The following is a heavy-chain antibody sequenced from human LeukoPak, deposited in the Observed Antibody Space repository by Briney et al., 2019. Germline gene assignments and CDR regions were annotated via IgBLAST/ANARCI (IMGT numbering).Heavy chain of an antibody. J-gene: IGHJ4*02. CDR1: GYTFTSYG. CDR2: ISAHNGNT. CDR3: ARGSVVVPAAKYDY. V-gene: IGHV1-18*01. D-gene: IGHD2-2*01. Sequence: ASVKVSCKASGYTFTSYGSSGVRQAPGQGREWVGWISAHNGNTNYAQKLQGRVTMTTDTSTSTAYLQLRSLRSDDTAVYYCARGSVVVPAAKYDYWGQGTLATVSS.